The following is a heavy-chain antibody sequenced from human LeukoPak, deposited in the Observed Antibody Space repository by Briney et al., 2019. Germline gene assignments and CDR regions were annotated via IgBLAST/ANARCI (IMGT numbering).Heavy chain of an antibody. Sequence: SETLSLTCTVSGGSISSYYWSWIRQPPGEGLEWIGYIYYSGSTNYNPSLKSRVTISVDTSKNQFSLKLSSVTAADTAVYYCARGRVAGSSGWYRKINWFDPWGQGTLVTVSS. D-gene: IGHD6-19*01. V-gene: IGHV4-59*01. CDR1: GGSISSYY. CDR2: IYYSGST. J-gene: IGHJ5*02. CDR3: ARGRVAGSSGWYRKINWFDP.